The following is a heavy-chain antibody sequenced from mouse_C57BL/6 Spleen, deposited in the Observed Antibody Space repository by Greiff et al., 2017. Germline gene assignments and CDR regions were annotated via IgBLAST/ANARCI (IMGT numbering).Heavy chain of an antibody. Sequence: VQLQQSDAELVKPGASVKISCKVSGYTFTDHTIHWMKQRPEQGLEWIGYIYPRDGSPKYNEMFKGKATLTADKSSSTAYMQLNSLTSEYSAVYFCARGESWANWDYFDYWGQGTTLTVSS. D-gene: IGHD4-1*01. CDR2: IYPRDGSP. CDR1: GYTFTDHT. V-gene: IGHV1-78*01. J-gene: IGHJ2*01. CDR3: ARGESWANWDYFDY.